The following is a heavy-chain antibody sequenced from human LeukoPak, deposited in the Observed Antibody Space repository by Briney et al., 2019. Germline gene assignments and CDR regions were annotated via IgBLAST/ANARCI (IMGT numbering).Heavy chain of an antibody. CDR1: GYTLTELS. J-gene: IGHJ6*02. CDR2: FDPEDGET. V-gene: IGHV1-24*01. Sequence: ASVKVSCKVSGYTLTELSMHWARQAPGKGLEWMGGFDPEDGETIYAQKFQGRVTMTEDTSTDTAYMELSSLRSEDTAVYYCATLGVVVVPAAIHYYYYGMDVWGQGTTVTVSS. CDR3: ATLGVVVVPAAIHYYYYGMDV. D-gene: IGHD2-2*01.